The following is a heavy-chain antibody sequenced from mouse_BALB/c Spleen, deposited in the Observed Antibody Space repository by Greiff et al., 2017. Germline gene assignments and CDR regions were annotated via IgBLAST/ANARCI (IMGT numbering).Heavy chain of an antibody. Sequence: EVKLMESGPSLVKPSQTLSLTCSVTGDSITSGYWNWIRKFPGNKLEYMGYISYSGSTYYNPSLKSRISITRDTSKNQYYLQLNSVTTEDTATYYCARRGIITGYFDVWGAGTTVTVSS. CDR2: ISYSGST. D-gene: IGHD1-2*01. CDR3: ARRGIITGYFDV. J-gene: IGHJ1*01. V-gene: IGHV3-8*02. CDR1: GDSITSGY.